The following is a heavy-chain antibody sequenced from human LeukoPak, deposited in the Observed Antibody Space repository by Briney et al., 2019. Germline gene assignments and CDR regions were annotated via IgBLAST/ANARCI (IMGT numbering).Heavy chain of an antibody. CDR3: AREGGSSSWYDY. Sequence: ASVKVSCNASGYTFTSYYMHWVRQAPGQGLEWMGTINPSGGYTSYAQKLQGRVTMTRDTSTSTVYMEMSSLRSEDTALYYCAREGGSSSWYDYWGQGTLVTVSS. CDR1: GYTFTSYY. CDR2: INPSGGYT. D-gene: IGHD6-13*01. J-gene: IGHJ4*02. V-gene: IGHV1-46*04.